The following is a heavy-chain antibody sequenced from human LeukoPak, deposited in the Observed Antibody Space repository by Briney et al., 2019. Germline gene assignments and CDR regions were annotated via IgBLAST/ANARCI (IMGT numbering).Heavy chain of an antibody. CDR2: ISGSGGST. V-gene: IGHV3-23*01. D-gene: IGHD1-26*01. J-gene: IGHJ4*02. CDR1: GFPFTTYT. Sequence: PGGSLRLSCTASGFPFTTYTMSWVRQAPGKGLEWVSAISGSGGSTYYADSVKGRFTISRDNSKNTLYLQMNSLRAEDTAVYYCAKADRFGLSGSYVSYWGQGTLVTVSS. CDR3: AKADRFGLSGSYVSY.